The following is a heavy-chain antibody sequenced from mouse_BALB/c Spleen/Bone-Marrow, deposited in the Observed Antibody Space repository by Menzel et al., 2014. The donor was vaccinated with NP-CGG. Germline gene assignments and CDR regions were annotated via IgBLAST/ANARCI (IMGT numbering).Heavy chain of an antibody. Sequence: VQLQQSGAELMKPGASVKISCKATGYTFSSYWIEWVKQRPGHGLEWIGEILPGSGNTNYNEKFEDKATFTADTSSNTAYMQLSSLTSEDSAVYYCAREGITTVVEMDYWGQGTSVTVSS. CDR3: AREGITTVVEMDY. J-gene: IGHJ4*01. V-gene: IGHV1-9*01. CDR1: GYTFSSYW. CDR2: ILPGSGNT. D-gene: IGHD1-1*01.